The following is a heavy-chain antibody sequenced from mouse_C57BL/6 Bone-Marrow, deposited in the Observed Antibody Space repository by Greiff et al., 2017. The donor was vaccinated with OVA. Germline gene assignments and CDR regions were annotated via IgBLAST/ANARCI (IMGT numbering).Heavy chain of an antibody. Sequence: EVQLQQSGPELVKPGASVKISCKASGYTFTDYYMNWVKQSHGKSLEWIGDINPNNGGTSYNQKFKGKATLTVDKSSSTAYMELRSLTSEDSAVYYCARGIGGLAYWGQGTLVTVSA. CDR1: GYTFTDYY. J-gene: IGHJ3*01. CDR2: INPNNGGT. V-gene: IGHV1-26*01. D-gene: IGHD3-1*01. CDR3: ARGIGGLAY.